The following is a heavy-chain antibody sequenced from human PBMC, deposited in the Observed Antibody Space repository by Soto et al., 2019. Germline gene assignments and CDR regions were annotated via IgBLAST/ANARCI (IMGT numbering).Heavy chain of an antibody. D-gene: IGHD6-13*01. CDR3: AKVGLFRNGYMGVVGGYY. Sequence: EVQLLESGGGLVQPGGSLRLSCAASGFTFGSYAMSWVRQAPGKGLEWVSGITDGGGSTFYANSLQGRFTISRDNSKNTLYLQMSSLTAADTATYYCAKVGLFRNGYMGVVGGYYWGEGTLVTVSA. CDR2: ITDGGGST. J-gene: IGHJ4*02. V-gene: IGHV3-23*01. CDR1: GFTFGSYA.